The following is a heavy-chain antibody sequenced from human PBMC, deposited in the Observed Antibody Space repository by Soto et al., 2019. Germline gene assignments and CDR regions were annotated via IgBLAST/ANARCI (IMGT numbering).Heavy chain of an antibody. CDR3: ARTSTSGTRFDY. V-gene: IGHV4-4*02. CDR2: VYHSGST. J-gene: IGHJ4*02. CDR1: VAPTSIITG. D-gene: IGHD1-1*01. Sequence: QLRNPAPDWLNPRGTRPSTAPSPVAPTSIITGWVGVAHPPGRGLEWIGEVYHSGSTNYNPSFKSRVAMSVDKSKNQFSLKLNSVTAADTALYYCARTSTSGTRFDYWGQGSLVTVSS.